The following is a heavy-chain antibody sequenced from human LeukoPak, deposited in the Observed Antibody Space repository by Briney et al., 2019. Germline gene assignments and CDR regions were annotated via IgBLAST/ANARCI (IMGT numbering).Heavy chain of an antibody. J-gene: IGHJ6*03. D-gene: IGHD5-18*01. V-gene: IGHV4-34*01. CDR3: ARGPGYSYGSSYYYMDV. Sequence: PSETLSLTCTVSGGSISGYYWSWIRQPPGKGLEWIGEINHSGSTNYNPSLKSRVTISVDTSKNQFSLKLTSVTAADTAVYYCARGPGYSYGSSYYYMDVWGKGTTVTVSS. CDR2: INHSGST. CDR1: GGSISGYY.